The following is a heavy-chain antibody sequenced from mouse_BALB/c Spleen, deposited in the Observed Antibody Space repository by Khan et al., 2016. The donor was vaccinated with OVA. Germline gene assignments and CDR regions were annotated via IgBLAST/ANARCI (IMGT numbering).Heavy chain of an antibody. Sequence: QVQLQQSGAELVKPGASVKLSCKTSGYTFTSYWIQWVKQRPGQGLGWIGQIFPGTGTTYYNENFKGKATLTVDTSSSSAYMQLTSLPSEDSDVYFCARGYFGNYECVYWGQGTLVTGSP. J-gene: IGHJ3*01. D-gene: IGHD2-1*01. CDR1: GYTFTSYW. V-gene: IGHV1S132*01. CDR2: IFPGTGTT. CDR3: ARGYFGNYECVY.